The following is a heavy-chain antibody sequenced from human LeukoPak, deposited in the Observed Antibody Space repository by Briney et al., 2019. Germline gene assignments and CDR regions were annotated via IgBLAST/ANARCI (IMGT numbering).Heavy chain of an antibody. J-gene: IGHJ4*02. CDR1: GYTFTNYY. D-gene: IGHD6-19*01. V-gene: IGHV1-46*01. Sequence: GASVKVSCKASGYTFTNYYMHWVRQAPGQGLEWMGIINPSSGSTSYAQKFQGRVTITADKSTSTAYVELSSLRSEDTAVYYCAMGVGAPEDLAVAADFDYWGQGTLVTVSS. CDR2: INPSSGST. CDR3: AMGVGAPEDLAVAADFDY.